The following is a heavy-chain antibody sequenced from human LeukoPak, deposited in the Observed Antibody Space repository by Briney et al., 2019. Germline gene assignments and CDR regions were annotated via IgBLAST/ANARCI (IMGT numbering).Heavy chain of an antibody. CDR2: IYYSGST. V-gene: IGHV4-39*01. CDR1: GGSISSSSYY. J-gene: IGHJ4*02. Sequence: SETLSFTCTVSGGSISSSSYYWGWIRQPPGKGLEWIGSIYYSGSTYYNPSLKSRVTISVDTSKNQFSLKLSSVTAADTAVYYCARQGSSGWYAGTFDYWGQGTLVTVSS. D-gene: IGHD6-19*01. CDR3: ARQGSSGWYAGTFDY.